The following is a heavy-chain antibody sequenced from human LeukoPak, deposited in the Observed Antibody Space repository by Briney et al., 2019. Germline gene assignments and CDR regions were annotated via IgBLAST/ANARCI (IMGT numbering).Heavy chain of an antibody. D-gene: IGHD1-26*01. J-gene: IGHJ6*03. V-gene: IGHV4-61*02. CDR3: ARESGSYYYYYMDV. CDR1: GGSISSGSYY. Sequence: SQTLSLTCTVSGGSISSGSYYWSWIRQPAGKGLEWIGRIYTSGSTNYNPSLKSRVTISVDTSKNQYSLKLSSVTAADTAVYYCARESGSYYYYYMDVWGKGTTVTVSS. CDR2: IYTSGST.